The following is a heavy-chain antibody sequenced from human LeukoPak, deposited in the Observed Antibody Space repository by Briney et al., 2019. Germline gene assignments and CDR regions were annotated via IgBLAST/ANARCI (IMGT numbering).Heavy chain of an antibody. V-gene: IGHV1-8*03. J-gene: IGHJ6*03. CDR1: GYTFNTFD. Sequence: ASVKLSCKASGYTFNTFDINWVRQGTGQGPEWMGWVNPYNDKTVYAPKFQGRVSISSNNSINTAYMEFSGLKSDDTAVYYCARGRRLRGVTSRPIYYYYYIDVWGGGSTVTVSS. CDR3: ARGRRLRGVTSRPIYYYYYIDV. D-gene: IGHD3-10*01. CDR2: VNPYNDKT.